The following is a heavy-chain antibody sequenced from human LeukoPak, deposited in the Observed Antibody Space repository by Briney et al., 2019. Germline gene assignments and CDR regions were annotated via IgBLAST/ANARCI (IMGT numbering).Heavy chain of an antibody. Sequence: PGGSLRLSCAASAFSFITFAMGWVRQAPGKGLEWGSSISGSADSTYYADPVKGRFTISRDNSKHTLYLQMDSLRAEDTAVYYCAKVFPAGYYFDYWGLGTLVTVSS. D-gene: IGHD2-2*01. CDR1: AFSFITFA. CDR3: AKVFPAGYYFDY. J-gene: IGHJ4*02. CDR2: ISGSADST. V-gene: IGHV3-23*01.